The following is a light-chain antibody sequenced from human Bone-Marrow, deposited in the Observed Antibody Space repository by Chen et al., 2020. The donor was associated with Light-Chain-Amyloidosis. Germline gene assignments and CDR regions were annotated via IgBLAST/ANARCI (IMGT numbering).Light chain of an antibody. CDR2: GAS. Sequence: EIVMTQSPATLSVSPGERATLSCRASPSISSNLAWYQQKPGQAPRLLIYGASTRDTAIPARFSGSGSGTECTLTISSLQCEDFAVYFCQQYHLGYTFGQGTKLEIK. V-gene: IGKV3-15*01. CDR1: PSISSN. CDR3: QQYHLGYT. J-gene: IGKJ2*01.